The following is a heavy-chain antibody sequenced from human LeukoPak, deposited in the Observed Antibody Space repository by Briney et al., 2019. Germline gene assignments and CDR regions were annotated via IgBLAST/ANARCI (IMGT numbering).Heavy chain of an antibody. J-gene: IGHJ4*02. CDR3: ARGVLGGSLLNFDY. CDR2: IYYSGST. D-gene: IGHD2-15*01. V-gene: IGHV4-39*07. CDR1: GGSISSSSYY. Sequence: KPSETLSLTCTVSGGSISSSSYYWGWIRQPPGKGLEWIGSIYYSGSTYYNPSLKSRVTISVDTSKNQFSLRLSSVTAADTAVYYCARGVLGGSLLNFDYWGQGTLVTVSS.